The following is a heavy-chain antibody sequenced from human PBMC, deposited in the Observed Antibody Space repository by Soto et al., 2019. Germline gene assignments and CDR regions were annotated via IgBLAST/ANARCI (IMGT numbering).Heavy chain of an antibody. CDR2: IWYVGSNK. CDR3: AREQRGARITIFGVAESYYYMDV. V-gene: IGHV3-33*01. CDR1: GFTFSSYG. D-gene: IGHD3-3*01. J-gene: IGHJ6*03. Sequence: QVQLVESGGGVVQPGRSLRLSCAASGFTFSSYGMHWVRQAPGKGLEWVAVIWYVGSNKYYADSVKGRFTISRDNSKNTLYLQMNSLRAEDTAVYYCAREQRGARITIFGVAESYYYMDVWGKGTTVTVSS.